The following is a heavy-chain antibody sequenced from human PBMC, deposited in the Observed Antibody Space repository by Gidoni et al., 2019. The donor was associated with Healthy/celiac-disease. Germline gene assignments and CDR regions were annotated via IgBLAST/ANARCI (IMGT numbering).Heavy chain of an antibody. Sequence: EVQLVESGGGLVKPGGSLRLSCAASGFTFSNAWMSWVRQAPGKGLEWVGHIKRKTDGGTKDYAEHVKGRFTISRDDSKNTLYLQMNSLKTEDTAVYYCTTDPHQLTWGGVDYWGQGTLVTVSS. CDR3: TTDPHQLTWGGVDY. CDR2: IKRKTDGGTK. CDR1: GFTFSNAW. V-gene: IGHV3-15*01. D-gene: IGHD2-2*01. J-gene: IGHJ4*02.